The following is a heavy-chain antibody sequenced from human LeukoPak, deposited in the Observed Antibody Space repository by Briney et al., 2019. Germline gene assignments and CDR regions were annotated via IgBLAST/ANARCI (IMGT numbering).Heavy chain of an antibody. Sequence: GGSLRLSCAASGFTFSTYAMSWVRQAPGKGLEWVSGISGSGGSTYYADSVKGRFTISRDNAKNSLYLQMNSLRAEDTAVYYCAELGITMIGGVWGKGTTVTISS. D-gene: IGHD3-10*02. CDR2: ISGSGGST. CDR3: AELGITMIGGV. V-gene: IGHV3-23*01. CDR1: GFTFSTYA. J-gene: IGHJ6*04.